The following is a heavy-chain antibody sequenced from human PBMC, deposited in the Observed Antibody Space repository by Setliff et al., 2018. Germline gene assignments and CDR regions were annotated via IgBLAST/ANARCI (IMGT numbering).Heavy chain of an antibody. CDR1: GGSISSSSYY. Sequence: PSETLSLTCTVSGGSISSSSYYWGWIRQPPGKGLEWIGSIYYSGSTYYNPSLKSRVTISVDTSKNQFSLKLSSVPAADTAVYYCARVPRFTDTRNAFDIWGQGTMVTVSS. CDR2: IYYSGST. D-gene: IGHD5-18*01. V-gene: IGHV4-39*07. CDR3: ARVPRFTDTRNAFDI. J-gene: IGHJ3*02.